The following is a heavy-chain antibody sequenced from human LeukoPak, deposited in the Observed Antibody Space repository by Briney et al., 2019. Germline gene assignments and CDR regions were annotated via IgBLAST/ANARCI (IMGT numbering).Heavy chain of an antibody. Sequence: PGGSLRLSCAASGFTFSDSYMTWIRQAPGKGLEWISYITNSGSSTYYADSVKGRFTMSRDNAKNSLYLQMNSLRAEDTAVYYCARDKYDSSGYYYSGFDIWGQGTMVTVSS. J-gene: IGHJ3*02. CDR3: ARDKYDSSGYYYSGFDI. D-gene: IGHD3-22*01. V-gene: IGHV3-11*04. CDR2: ITNSGSST. CDR1: GFTFSDSY.